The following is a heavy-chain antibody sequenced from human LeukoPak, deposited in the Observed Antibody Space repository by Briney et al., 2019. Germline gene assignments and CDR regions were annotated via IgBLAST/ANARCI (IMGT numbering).Heavy chain of an antibody. CDR2: IYPGDSDT. CDR1: GYSFTSYW. Sequence: GESLKISCQGSGYSFTSYWIGWVRQMPGKGLEWMGIIYPGDSDTRYSPSFQGQVTISADKSISTAYLQWSSLKASGTAMYYCARAGSYSSSSGWFDPWGQGTLVTVSS. D-gene: IGHD6-13*01. J-gene: IGHJ5*02. V-gene: IGHV5-51*01. CDR3: ARAGSYSSSSGWFDP.